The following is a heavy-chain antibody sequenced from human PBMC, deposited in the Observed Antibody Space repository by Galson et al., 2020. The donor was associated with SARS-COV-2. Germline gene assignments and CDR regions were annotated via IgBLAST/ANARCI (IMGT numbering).Heavy chain of an antibody. CDR3: ARDRSGSYSHLFDY. J-gene: IGHJ4*02. CDR2: ISYDGSNK. CDR1: GFTFSSYA. D-gene: IGHD1-26*01. V-gene: IGHV3-30*04. Sequence: QLGESLKISCAASGFTFSSYAMHWVRQAPGKGLEWVAVISYDGSNKYYADSVKGRFTISRDNSKNTLYLQMNSLRAEDTAVYYCARDRSGSYSHLFDYWGQGTLVTVSS.